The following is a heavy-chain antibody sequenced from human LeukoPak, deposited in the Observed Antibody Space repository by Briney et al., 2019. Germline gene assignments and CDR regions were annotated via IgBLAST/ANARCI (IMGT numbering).Heavy chain of an antibody. J-gene: IGHJ6*04. CDR1: GFTFSSYG. V-gene: IGHV3-7*01. D-gene: IGHD3-10*02. Sequence: GGSLRLSCAASGFTFSSYGMSWVRQAPGKGLEWVANIKQDGSEKYYVDSVKGRFTISRDNAKNSLYLQMNSLRAEDTAVHYCAELGITMIGGVWGKGTTVTISS. CDR3: AELGITMIGGV. CDR2: IKQDGSEK.